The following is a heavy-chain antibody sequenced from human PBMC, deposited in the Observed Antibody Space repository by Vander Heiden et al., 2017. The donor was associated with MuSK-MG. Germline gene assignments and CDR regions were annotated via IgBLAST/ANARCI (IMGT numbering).Heavy chain of an antibody. CDR1: GFTFSDNA. D-gene: IGHD5-12*01. CDR3: TRGWLQWDY. J-gene: IGHJ4*02. V-gene: IGHV3-49*03. Sequence: EVQLVASGVGLVQPGRSLRLSCTTSGFTFSDNAMSWFRQAPGKGLEWVGFISSKAYGGTTEYAASVKGRFTISRDDSKSIAYLQMNSLRTEDTAVYYCTRGWLQWDYWGQGTLVTVSS. CDR2: ISSKAYGGTT.